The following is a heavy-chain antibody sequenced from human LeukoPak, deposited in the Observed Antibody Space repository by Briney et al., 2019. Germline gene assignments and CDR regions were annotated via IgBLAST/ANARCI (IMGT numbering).Heavy chain of an antibody. CDR1: GGTFSSYA. D-gene: IGHD1-1*01. CDR3: AVGTGYYYYYMDV. Sequence: ASVKVSCKASGGTFSSYAISWVRQAPGQGLEWLGGIIPIFGTANYAQKFQGRVTITTDESTRSAYMELSSLRSDDTAVYYCAVGTGYYYYYMDVWGKGTTVTVSS. V-gene: IGHV1-69*05. CDR2: IIPIFGTA. J-gene: IGHJ6*03.